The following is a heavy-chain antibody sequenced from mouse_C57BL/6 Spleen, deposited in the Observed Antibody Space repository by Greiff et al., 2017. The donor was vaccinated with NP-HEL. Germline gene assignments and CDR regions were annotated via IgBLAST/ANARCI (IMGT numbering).Heavy chain of an antibody. V-gene: IGHV14-2*01. J-gene: IGHJ4*01. CDR1: GFNIKDYY. CDR2: IDPEDGET. CDR3: ARDLRRDAMDY. Sequence: VQLQQSGAELVKPGASVKLSCTASGFNIKDYYMHWVKQRTEQGLEWIGRIDPEDGETKYAPKFQGKATITADTSSNTAYLQLSSLTSEDTAVYYCARDLRRDAMDYWGQGTSVTVSS. D-gene: IGHD1-1*01.